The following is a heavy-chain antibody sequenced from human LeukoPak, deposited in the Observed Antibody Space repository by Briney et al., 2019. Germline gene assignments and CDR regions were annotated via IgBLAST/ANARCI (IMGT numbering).Heavy chain of an antibody. CDR3: ARDLADIVVVPAANPTY. CDR1: GYTFTGYY. V-gene: IGHV1-2*02. Sequence: ASVKVSCKASGYTFTGYYMHWVRQAPGQGLEWMGWINPNSGGTNYAQKFQGRVTMTRDTSISTAYMELSRLRSGDTAVYYCARDLADIVVVPAANPTYWGQGTLVTVSS. J-gene: IGHJ4*02. CDR2: INPNSGGT. D-gene: IGHD2-2*01.